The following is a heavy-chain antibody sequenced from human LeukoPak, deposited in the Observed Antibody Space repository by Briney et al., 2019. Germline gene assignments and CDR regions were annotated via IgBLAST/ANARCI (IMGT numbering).Heavy chain of an antibody. Sequence: GASLRLSCGASGFTFSTYAMSWVRQTPAKGLEWVSGISGGGDRTNYADSVRGRFTISRDSSKNTLYLQMNSLRAEDTAVYYCARDDCSSISCYHNWFDPWGQGTLVTVSS. J-gene: IGHJ5*02. V-gene: IGHV3-23*01. CDR2: ISGGGDRT. CDR1: GFTFSTYA. D-gene: IGHD2-2*01. CDR3: ARDDCSSISCYHNWFDP.